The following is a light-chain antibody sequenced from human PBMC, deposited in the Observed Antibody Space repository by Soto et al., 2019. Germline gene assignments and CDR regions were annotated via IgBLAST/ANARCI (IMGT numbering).Light chain of an antibody. CDR1: NIGGKS. CDR2: DDG. V-gene: IGLV3-21*02. CDR3: QVWDNNYDHYV. J-gene: IGLJ1*01. Sequence: SYELTQPPSVSVAPGQTARITCGGNNIGGKSLHWYQQKPGQAPVLVVYDDGDRPSGIPERFSGSNSGNTATLTISRVEAGYEADYYCQVWDNNYDHYVFGTGTKVNV.